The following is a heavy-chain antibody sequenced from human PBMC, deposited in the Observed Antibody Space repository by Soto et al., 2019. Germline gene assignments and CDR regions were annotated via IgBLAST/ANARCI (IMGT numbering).Heavy chain of an antibody. CDR3: VGGPGGDYVSYFDY. Sequence: QVQLVQSGAEVKKPGSSVKVSCTASGGTFSSYAISWVRQAPGQGLEWVGGIIPIFGTANYAQKFQGRVTITADESTSTAYMELSSLRSEDTAVYYCVGGPGGDYVSYFDYWGQGTLVTVSS. J-gene: IGHJ4*02. V-gene: IGHV1-69*01. CDR1: GGTFSSYA. D-gene: IGHD4-17*01. CDR2: IIPIFGTA.